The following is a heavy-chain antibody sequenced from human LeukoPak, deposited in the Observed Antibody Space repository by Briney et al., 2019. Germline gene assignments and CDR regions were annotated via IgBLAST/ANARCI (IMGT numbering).Heavy chain of an antibody. D-gene: IGHD3-10*01. CDR1: GFSFSVFW. CDR2: IKTDGSIT. CDR3: AKGVALLWFGEPTFDI. J-gene: IGHJ3*02. V-gene: IGHV3-74*01. Sequence: GGSLRLSCAASGFSFSVFWMHWVRQVPGKGPVWVSRIKTDGSITDYADSVKGRFTISRDNAKNTLYLQMNSLRAEDTAVYYCAKGVALLWFGEPTFDIWGQGTMVTVSS.